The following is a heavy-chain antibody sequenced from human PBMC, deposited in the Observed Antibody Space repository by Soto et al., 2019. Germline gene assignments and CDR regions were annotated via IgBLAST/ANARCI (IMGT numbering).Heavy chain of an antibody. Sequence: QVQLVQSGAEVKKPGSSVKVSCKASGGTFSSYTISWVRQAPGQGLEWMGRIIPILGIANYAQKFQGRVTIPADKSTSTAYMELSSLRSEDTAVYYCARDLVDTAMAGLGNYYGMDVWGQGTTVTVSS. CDR1: GGTFSSYT. CDR2: IIPILGIA. D-gene: IGHD5-18*01. V-gene: IGHV1-69*08. CDR3: ARDLVDTAMAGLGNYYGMDV. J-gene: IGHJ6*02.